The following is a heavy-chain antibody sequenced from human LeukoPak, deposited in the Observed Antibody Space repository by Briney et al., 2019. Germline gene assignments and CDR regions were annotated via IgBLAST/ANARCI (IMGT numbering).Heavy chain of an antibody. J-gene: IGHJ2*01. CDR3: AREGGGQGHGWHYDL. D-gene: IGHD2-15*01. Sequence: SETLSLTCTVSGGSIISYFWAWIRQPAGEGLEWIGRIYTSGSTDYNPSPKSRVTMSVDTSKNQFSLKLPSVTGADTAVYYCAREGGGQGHGWHYDLWGRGTLVTVSS. CDR1: GGSIISYF. V-gene: IGHV4-4*07. CDR2: IYTSGST.